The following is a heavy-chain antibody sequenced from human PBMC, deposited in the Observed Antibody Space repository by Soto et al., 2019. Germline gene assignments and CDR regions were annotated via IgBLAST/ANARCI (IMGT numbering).Heavy chain of an antibody. CDR1: GYTFTGYY. D-gene: IGHD1-1*01. CDR3: ARARLEGPPPPNWFDP. J-gene: IGHJ5*02. Sequence: GASVKVSCKASGYTFTGYYMHWVRQAPGQGLEWMGWINPNSGGTNYAQKFQGWVTMTRDTSISTAYMELSRLRSDDTAVYYCARARLEGPPPPNWFDPWGQGTLVTVSS. CDR2: INPNSGGT. V-gene: IGHV1-2*04.